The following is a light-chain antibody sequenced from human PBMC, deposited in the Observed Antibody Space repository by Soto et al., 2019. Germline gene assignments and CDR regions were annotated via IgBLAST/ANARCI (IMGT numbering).Light chain of an antibody. CDR2: DAS. V-gene: IGKV1-5*01. Sequence: DIQMTQSPSTLSASVGDRVTITCRASHRISSWLAWYQQKPGKAPKLLIYDASSLESGVPSRFSGSGSGTEFTLTISSLRPDDFATYCCQQYISWETFGQGTKVDIK. CDR3: QQYISWET. J-gene: IGKJ1*01. CDR1: HRISSW.